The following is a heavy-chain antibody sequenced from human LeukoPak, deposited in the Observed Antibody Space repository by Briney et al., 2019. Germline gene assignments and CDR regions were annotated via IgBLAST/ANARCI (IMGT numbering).Heavy chain of an antibody. Sequence: GGSLRLSCAGSGFPFRTYAMHWVRQAPGKGLEWISIISYDANTEYYADSVKGRFSVSRDNSENTLFLQMNSLRPEDTAVYFCARGYYLDLGSFDYWGQGALVTVSS. J-gene: IGHJ4*02. CDR1: GFPFRTYA. CDR3: ARGYYLDLGSFDY. V-gene: IGHV3-30*01. CDR2: ISYDANTE. D-gene: IGHD3-10*01.